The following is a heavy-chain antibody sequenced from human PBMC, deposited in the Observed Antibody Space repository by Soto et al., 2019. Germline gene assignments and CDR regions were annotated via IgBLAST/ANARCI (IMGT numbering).Heavy chain of an antibody. CDR3: ASAYCSGGSCYPPLDYGMDV. J-gene: IGHJ6*04. V-gene: IGHV4-39*01. CDR1: GGSISSSSYY. Sequence: SETLSLTCTVSGGSISSSSYYWGWIRQPPGKGLEWIGSIYYSGSTYYNPSLKSRVTISVDTSKNQFSLKLSSVTAADTAVYYCASAYCSGGSCYPPLDYGMDVWGKGTTVTVSS. D-gene: IGHD2-15*01. CDR2: IYYSGST.